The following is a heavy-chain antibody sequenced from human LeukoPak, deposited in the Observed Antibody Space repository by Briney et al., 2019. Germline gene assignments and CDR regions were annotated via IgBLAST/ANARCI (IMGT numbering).Heavy chain of an antibody. D-gene: IGHD5-18*01. CDR3: AREVRRGYSYDYRREDY. Sequence: PSETLSLTCTVSGGSISSGGSYWTWIRQHPGKGLEWIGYISYSGSTYYNPSLKSRVTISVDTSKNQFSLKLSSMTAADTAVYYCAREVRRGYSYDYRREDYWGQGTLVTVSS. CDR2: ISYSGST. J-gene: IGHJ4*02. CDR1: GGSISSGGSY. V-gene: IGHV4-31*03.